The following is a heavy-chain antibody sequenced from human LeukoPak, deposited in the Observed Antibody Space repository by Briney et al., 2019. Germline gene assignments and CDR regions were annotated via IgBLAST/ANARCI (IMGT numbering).Heavy chain of an antibody. CDR3: ARRMVRGVVYFDY. V-gene: IGHV4-39*01. CDR2: IYYSGST. J-gene: IGHJ4*02. Sequence: SETLSLTCTVSGGFISSSSYYWGWIRQPPGKGLEWIGSIYYSGSTYYNPSLKSRVTISVDTSKNQFSLKLSSVTAADTAVYYCARRMVRGVVYFDYWGQGTLVTVSS. CDR1: GGFISSSSYY. D-gene: IGHD3-10*01.